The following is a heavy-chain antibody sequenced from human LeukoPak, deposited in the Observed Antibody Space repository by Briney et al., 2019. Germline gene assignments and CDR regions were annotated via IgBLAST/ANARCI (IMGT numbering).Heavy chain of an antibody. CDR2: IIPIFGTA. CDR1: GGTFISYA. CDR3: ARARTDGYYFDY. V-gene: IGHV1-69*13. J-gene: IGHJ4*02. D-gene: IGHD3/OR15-3a*01. Sequence: ASVKVSCKASGGTFISYAISWVRQAPGQGLEWMGGIIPIFGTANYAQKFQGRVTITADESTSTAYMELSSLRSEDTAVYYCARARTDGYYFDYWGQGTLVTVSS.